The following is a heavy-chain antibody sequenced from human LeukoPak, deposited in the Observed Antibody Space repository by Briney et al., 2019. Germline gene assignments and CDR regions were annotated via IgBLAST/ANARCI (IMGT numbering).Heavy chain of an antibody. D-gene: IGHD3-10*01. V-gene: IGHV4-59*01. CDR2: INYSGST. Sequence: SETLSPTCTVPGGSISGYYWSWIRQPPGKGLEWIGYINYSGSTNYNPSLKSRVTISVDTSKNQFSLKLNSVTAADTAVYYCARGPFTYGSVTWGQGTLVTVSS. CDR3: ARGPFTYGSVT. CDR1: GGSISGYY. J-gene: IGHJ4*02.